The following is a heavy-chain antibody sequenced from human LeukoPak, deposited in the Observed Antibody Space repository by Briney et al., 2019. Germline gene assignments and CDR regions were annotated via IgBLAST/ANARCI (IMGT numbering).Heavy chain of an antibody. Sequence: GGSLRLSCAASGFTFGSYAMNWVRQAPGKGLEWVSGISGSGSSTYYADSVKGRFTISRDNSKDTLYLQMNSLRVEDTAVYYCAKDRSPGIAVRPFDYWGQGTLVTVSS. CDR1: GFTFGSYA. J-gene: IGHJ4*02. D-gene: IGHD6-6*01. CDR2: ISGSGSST. CDR3: AKDRSPGIAVRPFDY. V-gene: IGHV3-23*01.